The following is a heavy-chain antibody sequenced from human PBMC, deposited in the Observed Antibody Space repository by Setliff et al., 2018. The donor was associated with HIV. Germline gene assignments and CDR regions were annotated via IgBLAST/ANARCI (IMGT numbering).Heavy chain of an antibody. V-gene: IGHV4-61*10. CDR1: GGSISSGVYY. Sequence: SETLSLTCTVSGGSISSGVYYWSWIRQPAGKGLEWVGHIYSSGSTSYNPSLKSRVTISVDTSKNQFSLKLSSVTAADTALYFCAREAYFFASGTYYFDSWGQGTLVTVSS. D-gene: IGHD3-10*01. CDR2: IYSSGST. CDR3: AREAYFFASGTYYFDS. J-gene: IGHJ4*02.